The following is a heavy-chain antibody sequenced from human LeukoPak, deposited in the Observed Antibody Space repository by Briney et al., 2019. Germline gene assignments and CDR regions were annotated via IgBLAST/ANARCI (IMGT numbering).Heavy chain of an antibody. D-gene: IGHD2-15*01. Sequence: ASVKVSCKASGYTFTSYGISWVRQAPGQGLEWMGWISAYNGNTNYAQKLQGRVTMTTDTSTSTAYMELRSLRSDDTAVYYCASSPLGYCSGGSCYYRDYWGQGTLVTVSS. J-gene: IGHJ4*02. V-gene: IGHV1-18*01. CDR2: ISAYNGNT. CDR1: GYTFTSYG. CDR3: ASSPLGYCSGGSCYYRDY.